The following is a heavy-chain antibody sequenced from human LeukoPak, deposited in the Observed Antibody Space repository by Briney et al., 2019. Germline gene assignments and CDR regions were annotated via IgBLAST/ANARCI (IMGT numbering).Heavy chain of an antibody. J-gene: IGHJ4*02. CDR3: AGAGSETHWRAFDF. Sequence: PGRSLRLSCAASGFTFSRYDMHWVRQATGKGLEWVSGIGTAGDTYYAGSVKGRFTISRENAKNSLYLQMNSLTAGDTAVYYCAGAGSETHWRAFDFWGQGALVTVFS. CDR1: GFTFSRYD. D-gene: IGHD1-1*01. V-gene: IGHV3-13*01. CDR2: IGTAGDT.